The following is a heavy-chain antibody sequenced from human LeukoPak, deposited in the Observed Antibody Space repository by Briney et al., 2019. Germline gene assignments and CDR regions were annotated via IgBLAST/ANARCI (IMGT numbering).Heavy chain of an antibody. CDR1: GFTFSTYT. CDR3: ARGYQRPDY. CDR2: ISSSSNNI. D-gene: IGHD2-2*01. Sequence: GSLRLSCAASGFTFSTYTMNWARQAPGQGLEWVSSISSSSNNINYADSVKGRFTISRDNAMNSVHLQMNSLRVEDTAVYYCARGYQRPDYWGQGTLITVSS. V-gene: IGHV3-21*01. J-gene: IGHJ4*02.